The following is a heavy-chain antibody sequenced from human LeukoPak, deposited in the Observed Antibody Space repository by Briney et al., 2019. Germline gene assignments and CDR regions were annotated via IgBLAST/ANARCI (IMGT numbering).Heavy chain of an antibody. D-gene: IGHD6-13*01. CDR1: GYSISSGYY. J-gene: IGHJ5*02. CDR3: ARSVGIAAAYIGFDP. CDR2: VYHSGST. Sequence: SETLSLTCTVSGYSISSGYYWGWIRQPPGKGLEWIGSVYHSGSTYYNPSLKSRVTISVDTSKNQFSLKLSSVTAADTAVYYCARSVGIAAAYIGFDPWGQGTLVTVSS. V-gene: IGHV4-38-2*02.